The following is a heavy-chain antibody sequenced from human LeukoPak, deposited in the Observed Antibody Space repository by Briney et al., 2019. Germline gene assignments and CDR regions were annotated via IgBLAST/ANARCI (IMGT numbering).Heavy chain of an antibody. J-gene: IGHJ4*02. CDR2: IKPDGTEK. Sequence: GGSLRLSCAASGFVFSNYWMSWVRQAPGKGLEWVANIKPDGTEKYCVNSLKGRFTISRDNTKNSLYLQMNSLRVEDTAVYYCARGGNSSWDYWGQGALVTVSS. CDR1: GFVFSNYW. CDR3: ARGGNSSWDY. V-gene: IGHV3-7*01. D-gene: IGHD2-21*01.